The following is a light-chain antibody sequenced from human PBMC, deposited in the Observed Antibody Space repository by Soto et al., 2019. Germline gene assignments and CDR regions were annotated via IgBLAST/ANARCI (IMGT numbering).Light chain of an antibody. Sequence: QSVLTQPSSVSGAPGQSIPICFPGTSSDVGGYNYVSWYQQHPGKAPKLMIYDVSNRPSGVSNRFSGSKSGNTASLTISGLQAEDEADYYCSSYTSSSTYVFGTGTKVTVL. CDR2: DVS. V-gene: IGLV2-14*01. J-gene: IGLJ1*01. CDR1: SSDVGGYNY. CDR3: SSYTSSSTYV.